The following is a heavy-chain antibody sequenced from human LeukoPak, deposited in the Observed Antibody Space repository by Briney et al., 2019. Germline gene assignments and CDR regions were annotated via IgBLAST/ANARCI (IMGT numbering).Heavy chain of an antibody. D-gene: IGHD2-15*01. CDR1: GYTFTGYY. CDR3: ARDKIGYCSGGSCYWFDP. Sequence: ASVKVSCKASGYTFTGYYMHWVRQAPGQGLEWMGWINPNSGGTNYAQKFQGRVTMTRDTSISTAYMELSRLRSDDTAVYYCARDKIGYCSGGSCYWFDPWGQGTMVIVSS. J-gene: IGHJ5*02. CDR2: INPNSGGT. V-gene: IGHV1-2*02.